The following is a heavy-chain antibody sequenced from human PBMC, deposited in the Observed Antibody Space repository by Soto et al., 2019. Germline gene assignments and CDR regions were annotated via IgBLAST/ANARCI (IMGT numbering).Heavy chain of an antibody. CDR2: IHHRGST. CDR1: GGSISNDNW. D-gene: IGHD3-10*01. J-gene: IGHJ6*02. Sequence: SETLSLTCAVSGGSISNDNWWNWVRQFPGKGLEWIGEIHHRGSTSNNPSLKSRVTISVDKSKNQFSLKVSSVTAADTAVYYCARRGSGIVYGLDVWGQGTTVTVSS. CDR3: ARRGSGIVYGLDV. V-gene: IGHV4-4*02.